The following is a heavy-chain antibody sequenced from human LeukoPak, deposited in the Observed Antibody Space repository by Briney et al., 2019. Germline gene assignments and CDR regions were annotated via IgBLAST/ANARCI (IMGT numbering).Heavy chain of an antibody. CDR3: ARAKGIRGYSYGTNFDY. J-gene: IGHJ4*02. CDR2: IHPNSGGT. D-gene: IGHD5-18*01. V-gene: IGHV1-2*06. CDR1: GYTFTGYY. Sequence: GASVKVSCKASGYTFTGYYMYWVRQAPGQGLEWMGRIHPNSGGTNYAQKFQGRVTMTRDTSISTAYMELSRLRSDDTAVYYCARAKGIRGYSYGTNFDYWGQGTLVTVSS.